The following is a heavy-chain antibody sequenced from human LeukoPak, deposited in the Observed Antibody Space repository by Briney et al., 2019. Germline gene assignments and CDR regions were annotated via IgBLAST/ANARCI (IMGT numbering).Heavy chain of an antibody. Sequence: SPTETLSLTCTVSGGSISSSSYYWGWIRQPPGKGLEWIGSIYYSGSTYYNPSLKSRVTISVDTSKNQFSLKLSSVTAADTAVYYCARHLRWRITMVRGAPGYMDVWGKGTTVTISS. J-gene: IGHJ6*03. CDR1: GGSISSSSYY. D-gene: IGHD3-10*01. CDR3: ARHLRWRITMVRGAPGYMDV. CDR2: IYYSGST. V-gene: IGHV4-39*01.